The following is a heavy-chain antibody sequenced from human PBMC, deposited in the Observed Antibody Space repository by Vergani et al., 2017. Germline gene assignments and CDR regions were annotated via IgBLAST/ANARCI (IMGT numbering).Heavy chain of an antibody. V-gene: IGHV1-2*04. D-gene: IGHD5-12*01. CDR1: GYTFTGYY. CDR2: INPNSGGT. Sequence: QVQLVQSGAEVKKPGSSVKVSCKASGYTFTGYYMHWVRQAPGQGLEWMGWINPNSGGTNYAQKFQGWVTMTRDTSISTAYMELSRLRSDDTAVYYCARAESQRLGYSGYDTNPPAEYFQHWGQGTLVTVSS. CDR3: ARAESQRLGYSGYDTNPPAEYFQH. J-gene: IGHJ1*01.